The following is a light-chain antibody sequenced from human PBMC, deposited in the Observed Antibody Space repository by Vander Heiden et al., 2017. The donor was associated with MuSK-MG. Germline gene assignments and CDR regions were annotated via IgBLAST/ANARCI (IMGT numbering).Light chain of an antibody. CDR3: QQTYDKPTWT. V-gene: IGKV1-39*01. Sequence: DIQMTQSPSSLSASVGDRVTISCRASQTISTYLNWYQQKPGKAPNLLIYAASSLQSGVPARFSGSGSGTDFTLTISSLQPEDFAPYFCQQTYDKPTWTFGQGTKVEI. CDR1: QTISTY. CDR2: AAS. J-gene: IGKJ1*01.